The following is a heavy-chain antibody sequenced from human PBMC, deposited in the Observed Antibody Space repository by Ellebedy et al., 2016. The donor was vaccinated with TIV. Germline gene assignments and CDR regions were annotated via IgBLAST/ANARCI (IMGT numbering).Heavy chain of an antibody. J-gene: IGHJ3*02. CDR3: VRRLFGDFNAFDI. D-gene: IGHD3-10*02. V-gene: IGHV5-51*01. CDR1: GYSFTTNW. CDR2: IYPGDSET. Sequence: GESLKISCKGSGYSFTTNWIGWVRQMPGKGLEWMGIIYPGDSETIYSPSFQCQVTISADRSISTAYLQWSSLKASDTAIYYCVRRLFGDFNAFDIWGQGTLVTVSS.